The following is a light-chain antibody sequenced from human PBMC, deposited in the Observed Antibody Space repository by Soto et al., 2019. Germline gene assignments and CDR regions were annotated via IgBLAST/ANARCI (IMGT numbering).Light chain of an antibody. J-gene: IGKJ1*01. CDR2: GAS. Sequence: EIWLTQFPGTLSLSPGERATLSCTASQSFNSNYLAWYQQKPGQAPRLLIYGASTRATGIPDRFSGSGSGTDFTLTISRLEPEDFAVYYCQQYASPPLTFGQGTKVDIK. V-gene: IGKV3-20*01. CDR1: QSFNSNY. CDR3: QQYASPPLT.